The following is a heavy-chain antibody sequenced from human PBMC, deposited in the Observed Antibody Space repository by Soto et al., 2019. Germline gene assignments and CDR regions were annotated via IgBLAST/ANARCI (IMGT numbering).Heavy chain of an antibody. D-gene: IGHD5-12*01. CDR2: IIPILGIA. J-gene: IGHJ6*03. CDR1: GGTFSSYT. V-gene: IGHV1-69*02. CDR3: ASRYSGYEMGHFYYYYMDV. Sequence: QVQLVQSGAEVKKPGSSVKVSCKASGGTFSSYTISWVRQAPGQGLEWMGRIIPILGIANYAQKFQGRVTITADKSTSTAYMELSSLRSDDTAVYYCASRYSGYEMGHFYYYYMDVWGKGTTVTVSS.